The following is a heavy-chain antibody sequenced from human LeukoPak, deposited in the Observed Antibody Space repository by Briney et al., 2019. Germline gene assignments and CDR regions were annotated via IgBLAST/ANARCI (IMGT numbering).Heavy chain of an antibody. CDR1: GFTFSSYG. CDR2: IWYDGSNK. D-gene: IGHD2-15*01. Sequence: GGSLRLSCAASGFTFSSYGMHWVRQAPGKGLEWVAVIWYDGSNKYYADSVKGRFTISRDNSKNTLYLQMNSLRDEDTAVYYCARDGDQYCIGDSCPYYYYGMDVWGKGTTVTVSS. V-gene: IGHV3-33*01. CDR3: ARDGDQYCIGDSCPYYYYGMDV. J-gene: IGHJ6*04.